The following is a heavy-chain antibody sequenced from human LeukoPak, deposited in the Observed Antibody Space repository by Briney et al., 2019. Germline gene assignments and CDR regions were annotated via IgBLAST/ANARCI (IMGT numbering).Heavy chain of an antibody. CDR3: ASAYYHYYFDY. D-gene: IGHD3-16*01. V-gene: IGHV3-74*01. J-gene: IGHJ4*02. CDR1: GFTVSSNY. CDR2: INGDGSST. Sequence: PGGSLRLSCAASGFTVSSNYMSWVRQAPGKGLVWVSRINGDGSSTSYADSVKGRFTISRDNAKNTLYLQMNSLRAEDSAVYYCASAYYHYYFDYWGQGTLVTVSS.